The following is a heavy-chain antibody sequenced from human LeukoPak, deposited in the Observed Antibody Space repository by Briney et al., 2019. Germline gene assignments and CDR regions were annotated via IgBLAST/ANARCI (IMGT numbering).Heavy chain of an antibody. J-gene: IGHJ3*02. D-gene: IGHD3-22*01. Sequence: VASVTVSCTASGYTFTSYDINWVRQATGQGLEWMGWMNPNSGNTGYAQKFQGRVTMTRNTSISTAYMELSSLRSEDTAVYYCARGPSSYYYDRGGAFDIWGQGTMVTVSS. V-gene: IGHV1-8*01. CDR3: ARGPSSYYYDRGGAFDI. CDR2: MNPNSGNT. CDR1: GYTFTSYD.